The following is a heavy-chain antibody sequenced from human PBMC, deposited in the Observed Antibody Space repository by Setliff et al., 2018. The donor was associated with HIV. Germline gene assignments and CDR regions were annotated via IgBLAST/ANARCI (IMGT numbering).Heavy chain of an antibody. J-gene: IGHJ3*02. V-gene: IGHV1-3*01. CDR2: INAGNGNT. CDR3: ARDRGVYCISSSCYSPVDAFDI. CDR1: GYTFTSYA. Sequence: ASVKVSCKASGYTFTSYAMHWVRQAPGQRLEWMAWINAGNGNTKYSQEFQGRVTITRDASASTAYMELRSLRSDDTAVYYCARDRGVYCISSSCYSPVDAFDIWGQGTMVTVSS. D-gene: IGHD2-2*01.